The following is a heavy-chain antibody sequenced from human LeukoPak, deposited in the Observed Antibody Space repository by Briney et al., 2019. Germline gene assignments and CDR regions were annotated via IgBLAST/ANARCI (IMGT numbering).Heavy chain of an antibody. CDR3: ARGREKYSSGWYEPFDY. Sequence: GGSLRLSCAASGFTFSSYAMHWVRQAPGKGLEYVSAISSNGGSTYYANSVKGRFTISRDNSKNTLYLQMGSLRAEDMAVYYCARGREKYSSGWYEPFDYWGQGTLVTVSS. CDR2: ISSNGGST. CDR1: GFTFSSYA. D-gene: IGHD6-19*01. J-gene: IGHJ4*02. V-gene: IGHV3-64*01.